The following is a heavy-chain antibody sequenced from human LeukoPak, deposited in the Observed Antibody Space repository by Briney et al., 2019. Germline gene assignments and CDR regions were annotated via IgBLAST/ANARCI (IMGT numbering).Heavy chain of an antibody. D-gene: IGHD1-1*01. J-gene: IGHJ5*02. Sequence: ASVKVSCKAAGYTFTVYYMHWVRQAPGQGLEWMGWINPNSGGTNYAQEVQGRGTMTRDTSISTAYMELSRLRSDDTAVYYCARAKLVRLILARWFAPWGQGALVTVSS. V-gene: IGHV1-2*02. CDR3: ARAKLVRLILARWFAP. CDR1: GYTFTVYY. CDR2: INPNSGGT.